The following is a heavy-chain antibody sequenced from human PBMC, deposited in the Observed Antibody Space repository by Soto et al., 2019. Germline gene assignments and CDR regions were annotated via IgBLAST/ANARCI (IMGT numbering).Heavy chain of an antibody. V-gene: IGHV3-11*01. CDR3: ARIEGDCSGGSCYSGGFDY. CDR2: IDNSGTIK. Sequence: GGSLRLSCAASGFTFSDYYMTWIRQAPGKGLEWVSYIDNSGTIKYYADSVKGRFTISRDNTKNSLSLQMNSLGAEDTAIYCCARIEGDCSGGSCYSGGFDYGGQGALVTVS. CDR1: GFTFSDYY. J-gene: IGHJ4*02. D-gene: IGHD2-15*01.